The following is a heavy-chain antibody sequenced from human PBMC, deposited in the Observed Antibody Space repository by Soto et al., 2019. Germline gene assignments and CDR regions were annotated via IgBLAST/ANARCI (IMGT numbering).Heavy chain of an antibody. Sequence: SQTLSLTCAISGDSVSSNSAAWNWIRQSPSRGLEWLGRTYYRSKWYNDYAISVKSRITINPDTSKNKFSLQLNSVTPEDTVVYYCARGEYCSSTSCFPWPYYYYYMDVWGKGTTVTVSS. D-gene: IGHD2-2*01. J-gene: IGHJ6*03. CDR1: GDSVSSNSAA. V-gene: IGHV6-1*01. CDR2: TYYRSKWYN. CDR3: ARGEYCSSTSCFPWPYYYYYMDV.